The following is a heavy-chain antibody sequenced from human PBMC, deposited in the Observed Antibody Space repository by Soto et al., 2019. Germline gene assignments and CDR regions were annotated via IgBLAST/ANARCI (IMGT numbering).Heavy chain of an antibody. Sequence: GGSLRLSCAASGFTFSSYSMNWVRQAPGKGLEWVSSISSSSSYIYYADSVKGRFTISRDNAKNSLYLQMNSLRAEDTAVYYCARAPGYSYGFPFGYWGQGTLVTVSS. CDR3: ARAPGYSYGFPFGY. CDR1: GFTFSSYS. J-gene: IGHJ4*02. V-gene: IGHV3-21*01. D-gene: IGHD5-18*01. CDR2: ISSSSSYI.